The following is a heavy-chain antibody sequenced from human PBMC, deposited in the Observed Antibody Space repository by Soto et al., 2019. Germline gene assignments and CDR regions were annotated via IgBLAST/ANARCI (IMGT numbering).Heavy chain of an antibody. Sequence: ASVKVSCKASGYTFTSYYMHWVRQAPGQGLEWMGIINPSGGSTSYAQKFQGRVTMTRDTSTSTVYMELSSLRSEDTAVYYCARAYCSGGSCYGRAFDIWGQGTMVTVSS. CDR3: ARAYCSGGSCYGRAFDI. D-gene: IGHD2-15*01. V-gene: IGHV1-46*03. CDR2: INPSGGST. J-gene: IGHJ3*02. CDR1: GYTFTSYY.